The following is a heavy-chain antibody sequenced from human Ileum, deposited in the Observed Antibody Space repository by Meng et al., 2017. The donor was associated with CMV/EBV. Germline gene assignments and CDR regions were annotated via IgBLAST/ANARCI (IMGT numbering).Heavy chain of an antibody. Sequence: GGSLRLSCAASGFIFSSFGMNWVRQAPGKGLQWVSYIITTSSATLYADSVMGRFTISRDNAKNSLYLQMNSLRDEDTAVYFCVGDCSATSSLSDWGQGILVTVSS. D-gene: IGHD2-2*01. J-gene: IGHJ4*02. V-gene: IGHV3-48*02. CDR3: VGDCSATSSLSD. CDR2: IITTSSAT. CDR1: GFIFSSFG.